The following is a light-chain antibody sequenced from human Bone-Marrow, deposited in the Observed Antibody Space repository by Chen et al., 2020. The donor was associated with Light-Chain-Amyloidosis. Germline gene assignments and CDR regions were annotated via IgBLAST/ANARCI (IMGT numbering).Light chain of an antibody. V-gene: IGKV3-20*01. CDR3: QQYGTSPLT. Sequence: IVFTQSPGTLSLSPGEGANLSCRASQTISSNYLTWYQQKFGQAPRLLIYGSSSRATVSPDRFTGSGSGTDFTLTINRLEPEDFAMYYCQQYGTSPLTFGGGTKVEIK. J-gene: IGKJ4*01. CDR1: QTISSNY. CDR2: GSS.